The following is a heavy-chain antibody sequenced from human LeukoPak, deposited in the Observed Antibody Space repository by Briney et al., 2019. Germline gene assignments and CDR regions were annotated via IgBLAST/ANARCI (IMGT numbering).Heavy chain of an antibody. CDR3: ARGQGYCSGGSCYSGYYYYYMDV. CDR2: MNPNSGNT. J-gene: IGHJ6*03. V-gene: IGHV1-8*01. D-gene: IGHD2-15*01. CDR1: GYTFTSYD. Sequence: ASVKVSCKASGYTFTSYDINWVRQATAQGREWMGWMNPNSGNTGYAQKFQGRVTMTRNTSISTAYMELSSLRSEDTAVYYCARGQGYCSGGSCYSGYYYYYMDVWGKGTTVTVSS.